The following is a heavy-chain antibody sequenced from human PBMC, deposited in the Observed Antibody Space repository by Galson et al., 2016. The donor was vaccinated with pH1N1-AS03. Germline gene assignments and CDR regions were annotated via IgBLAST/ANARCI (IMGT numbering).Heavy chain of an antibody. V-gene: IGHV4-59*02. CDR1: HGSVSNHY. J-gene: IGHJ4*02. Sequence: ETLSLTCTVSHGSVSNHYWTWIRQPPGKGLEWTGYVHSSGSTSYNRSLKSRLIISVDTSKNQLSLKLTSVTAADTAVYYCARGLTWGYSGSTHFDYWGRGTLVTVSS. CDR2: VHSSGST. D-gene: IGHD1-26*01. CDR3: ARGLTWGYSGSTHFDY.